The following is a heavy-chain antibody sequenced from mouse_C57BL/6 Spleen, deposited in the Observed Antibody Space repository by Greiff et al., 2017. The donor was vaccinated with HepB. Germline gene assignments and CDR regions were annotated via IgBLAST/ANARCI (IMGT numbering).Heavy chain of an antibody. J-gene: IGHJ4*01. V-gene: IGHV1-69*01. Sequence: VQLQQSGAELVMPGASVKLSCKASGYTFTSYWMHWVKQRPGQGLGWIGEIDPSDSYTNYNQKFKGKSTLTVDKSSSTAYMQLSSLTSEDSAVYYCAGGGNYYAMDYWGQGTSVTVSS. CDR2: IDPSDSYT. CDR3: AGGGNYYAMDY. CDR1: GYTFTSYW. D-gene: IGHD1-1*02.